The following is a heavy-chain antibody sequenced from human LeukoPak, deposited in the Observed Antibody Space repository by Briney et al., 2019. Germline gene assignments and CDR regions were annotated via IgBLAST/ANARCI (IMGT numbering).Heavy chain of an antibody. D-gene: IGHD5-18*01. J-gene: IGHJ4*02. CDR1: GYTFTGYY. Sequence: ASVKVSCKASGYTFTGYYMHWVRQAPGQGLEWMGRINPNSGGTNYAQKFQGRVSMTRATSITTVYMDLSGLRSDDTAIYFCSRGDTLMVTPDYWGQGTLVTVSS. V-gene: IGHV1-2*06. CDR3: SRGDTLMVTPDY. CDR2: INPNSGGT.